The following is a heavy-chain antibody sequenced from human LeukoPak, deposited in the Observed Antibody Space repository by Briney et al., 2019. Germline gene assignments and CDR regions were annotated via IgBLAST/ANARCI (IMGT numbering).Heavy chain of an antibody. D-gene: IGHD4-17*01. CDR1: GGSISSYY. V-gene: IGHV4-59*01. CDR2: ISYSGST. CDR3: ARDRGGGYGDYGGMDV. J-gene: IGHJ6*02. Sequence: SETLSLTCTVSGGSISSYYWSWIRQPPGKGLEWIGYISYSGSTNYHPSLKSRVTISVDTSKNQFSLNLISVTAADTAVYYCARDRGGGYGDYGGMDVWGQGTTVAVSS.